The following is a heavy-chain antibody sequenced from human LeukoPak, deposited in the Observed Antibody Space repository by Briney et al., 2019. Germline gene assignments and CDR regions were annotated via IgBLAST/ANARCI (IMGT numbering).Heavy chain of an antibody. Sequence: GGSLRLSCAASGFTVSSHYMSWVRQAPGKGLEWVSIIYSRGSIYYADSVKGRFTSSRDTSNNSLYLQMNSLTADDTAVYYCARGVRGWYDGAYDVWGQGTMVAVSS. CDR3: ARGVRGWYDGAYDV. J-gene: IGHJ3*01. V-gene: IGHV3-66*01. D-gene: IGHD6-19*01. CDR1: GFTVSSHY. CDR2: IYSRGSI.